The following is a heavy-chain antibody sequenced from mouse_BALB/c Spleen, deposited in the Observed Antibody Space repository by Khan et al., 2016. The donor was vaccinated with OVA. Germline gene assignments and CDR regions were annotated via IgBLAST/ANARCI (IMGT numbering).Heavy chain of an antibody. Sequence: EVMLVESGGGLVQPGGSLKLSCAASGFTFSSYAMSWVRQTPEKRLEWVATISSGDNNTYYPDTVKGRFTISRDNSKNTLYLQMSSLRSEDTAMYYCARPPSTTVVATSDWVVDVWGAGTTVTVSS. J-gene: IGHJ1*01. CDR1: GFTFSSYA. CDR3: ARPPSTTVVATSDWVVDV. D-gene: IGHD1-1*01. CDR2: ISSGDNNT. V-gene: IGHV5-9-1*01.